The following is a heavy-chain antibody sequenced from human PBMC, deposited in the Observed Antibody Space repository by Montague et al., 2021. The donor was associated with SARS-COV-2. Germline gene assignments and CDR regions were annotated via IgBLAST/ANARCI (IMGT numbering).Heavy chain of an antibody. D-gene: IGHD5-12*01. V-gene: IGHV4-59*01. CDR1: GGSISSNF. Sequence: SETLSLTCTVSGGSISSNFWSWIRQPPGKGLKWIGYIYYSGSTNYNPSLKSRVTISVDTSKKQFSLQLSSVTAADTAVYYCARTRGYDPLFDFWGQGTLVTVSS. CDR2: IYYSGST. CDR3: ARTRGYDPLFDF. J-gene: IGHJ4*02.